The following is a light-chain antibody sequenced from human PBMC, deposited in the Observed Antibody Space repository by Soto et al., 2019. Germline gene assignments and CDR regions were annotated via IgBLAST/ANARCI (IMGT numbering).Light chain of an antibody. CDR3: SSYTSSSTPYV. CDR2: DVS. J-gene: IGLJ1*01. V-gene: IGLV2-14*01. CDR1: SSDFGGYNY. Sequence: QSALTQPASVSGSPGQSITFSCTGTSSDFGGYNYVSWYQQHPGKAPKLMIYDVSNRPSGVSNRFSGSKSGNTASLTISGLQAEDEADYYCSSYTSSSTPYVFGTGTKVTV.